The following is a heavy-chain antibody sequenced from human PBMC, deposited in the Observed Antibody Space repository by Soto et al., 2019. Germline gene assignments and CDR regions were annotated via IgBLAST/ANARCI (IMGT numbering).Heavy chain of an antibody. Sequence: GASVKVSCKASGGTFSSYAISWVRQAPGQGLEWMGGIIPIFGTANYAQKFQGRVTITADESTSTAYMELSSLRSEDTAVYYCARVGRKYNWNDGPLDYWGQGTLVTVSS. CDR3: ARVGRKYNWNDGPLDY. CDR2: IIPIFGTA. CDR1: GGTFSSYA. J-gene: IGHJ4*02. D-gene: IGHD1-20*01. V-gene: IGHV1-69*13.